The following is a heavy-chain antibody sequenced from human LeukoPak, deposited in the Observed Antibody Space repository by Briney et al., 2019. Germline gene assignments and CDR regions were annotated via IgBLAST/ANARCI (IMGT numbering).Heavy chain of an antibody. D-gene: IGHD6-19*01. CDR2: ISSSSSYI. J-gene: IGHJ4*02. V-gene: IGHV3-21*04. Sequence: GGSLRLSCAASGFTFSSYSMNWVRQAPGKGLEWVSSISSSSSYIYYADSVKGRFTISRDNSKSTLYLQMNSLRAEDTAVYYCAKSSPSGWHDYWGQGTLVTVSS. CDR3: AKSSPSGWHDY. CDR1: GFTFSSYS.